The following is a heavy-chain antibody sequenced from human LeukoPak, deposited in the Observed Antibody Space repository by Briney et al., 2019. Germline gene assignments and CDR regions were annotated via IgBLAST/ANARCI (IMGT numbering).Heavy chain of an antibody. V-gene: IGHV1-2*02. D-gene: IGHD2-15*01. CDR1: GYTFTDYY. CDR3: ARVFFEDCSGGSCYQDY. CDR2: INPNSGGT. J-gene: IGHJ4*02. Sequence: RASVKVSCKASGYTFTDYYMHWVRQAPGQGLEWMGWINPNSGGTNYAQNFQGRVTMTRDTSISTAYMELSRLRSDDTAVYYCARVFFEDCSGGSCYQDYWGQGTLVTVSS.